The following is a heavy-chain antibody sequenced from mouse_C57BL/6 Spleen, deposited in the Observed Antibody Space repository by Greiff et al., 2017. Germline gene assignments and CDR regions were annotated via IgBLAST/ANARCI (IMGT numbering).Heavy chain of an antibody. CDR1: GFTFSSYA. D-gene: IGHD3-2*02. V-gene: IGHV5-4*01. CDR2: ISDGGSYT. Sequence: DVKLVESGGGLVKPGGSLKLSCAASGFTFSSYAMPWVRQTPEKRLEWVATISDGGSYTYYPDNVKGRFTITRDNAKNTMYLQISHLKSEDTAMYYCARDGDPDSSGYWFAYWGQGTLVTVSA. CDR3: ARDGDPDSSGYWFAY. J-gene: IGHJ3*01.